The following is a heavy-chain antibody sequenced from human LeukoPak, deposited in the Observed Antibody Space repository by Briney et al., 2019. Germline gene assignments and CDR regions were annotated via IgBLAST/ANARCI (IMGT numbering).Heavy chain of an antibody. CDR2: INSNDDK. Sequence: SGPTLVNPTQTLTLTCTFSGFSLSTSGVGVVRIRQPPGKGLEWLALINSNDDKRYRPSLKSRLTITKDTSKNQAILTMTNMDPVDTATYYCAHRRSGMGSIFFDSWGQGTPVSVSS. J-gene: IGHJ4*02. CDR1: GFSLSTSGVG. CDR3: AHRRSGMGSIFFDS. D-gene: IGHD5-24*01. V-gene: IGHV2-5*01.